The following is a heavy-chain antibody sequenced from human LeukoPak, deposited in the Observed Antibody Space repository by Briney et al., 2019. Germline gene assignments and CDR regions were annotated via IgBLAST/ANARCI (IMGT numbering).Heavy chain of an antibody. V-gene: IGHV3-48*01. Sequence: PGGSLRLSCAASGFTFSSYSMNWVRQAPGKGLEWVSYISSSTSSIYFADSVKGRFTISRDNAKNSLYLQMNSLRAEDTAVYYCAREGYCSSTSCSLPGFLDYWGQGTLVTVSS. CDR2: ISSSTSSI. D-gene: IGHD2-2*01. CDR3: AREGYCSSTSCSLPGFLDY. CDR1: GFTFSSYS. J-gene: IGHJ4*02.